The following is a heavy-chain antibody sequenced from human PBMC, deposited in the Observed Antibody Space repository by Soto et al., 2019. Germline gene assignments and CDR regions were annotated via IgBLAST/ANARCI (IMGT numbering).Heavy chain of an antibody. D-gene: IGHD1-7*01. CDR3: AKRPLELHMYDY. CDR2: IIGSGGTT. V-gene: IGHV3-23*01. Sequence: EVQLSESGGGLVQPGGSLRLSCTASGFIFRNYVMTWVRQAPGKGLVWVSSIIGSGGTTYYTDSVKGRFTISRDNSKNTLFLQINSLRAEDTAVYYCAKRPLELHMYDYWGQGTLVTVSS. CDR1: GFIFRNYV. J-gene: IGHJ4*02.